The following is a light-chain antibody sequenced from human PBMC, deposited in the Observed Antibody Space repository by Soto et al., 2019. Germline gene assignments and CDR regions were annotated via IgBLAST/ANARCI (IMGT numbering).Light chain of an antibody. V-gene: IGLV2-8*01. CDR1: SSDVGGYNY. CDR3: SSYAGSKNYVV. Sequence: QSALTQPPSASGSPGQSVTISCTGTSSDVGGYNYVSWYQQHPGKAPKLMIYEVTKRPSGVPDRFSGSKSGSTASLTVSGLQAEDEADYYCSSYAGSKNYVVFGGGTKVTVL. CDR2: EVT. J-gene: IGLJ2*01.